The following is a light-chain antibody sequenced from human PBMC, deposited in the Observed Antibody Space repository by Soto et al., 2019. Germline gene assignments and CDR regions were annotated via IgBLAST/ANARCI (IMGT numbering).Light chain of an antibody. V-gene: IGLV1-44*01. CDR2: DYI. Sequence: QSVVTQPPSASGTPGQRVTISCYGSSSNIGSNTVNWYQQLPGTAPKLLIYDYIQRPSGVPDRFSASKYGTSVSLAISVLQSEDEADYSCSVWDDSLNGPVFGGGTKLTVL. CDR1: SSNIGSNT. CDR3: SVWDDSLNGPV. J-gene: IGLJ3*02.